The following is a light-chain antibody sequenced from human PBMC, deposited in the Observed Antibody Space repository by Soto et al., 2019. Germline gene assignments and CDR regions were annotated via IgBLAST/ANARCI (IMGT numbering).Light chain of an antibody. V-gene: IGLV2-23*02. CDR2: DVS. CDR1: YSDVGSYNL. J-gene: IGLJ2*01. Sequence: QSALTQPASVSGSPGQSITISCTGTYSDVGSYNLASWYQHHPGKAPKLMIYDVSKRPSGVADRFSGSKSGNTASLTISGLQAEDEADYYCCSYAGSYTLVFGGGTKLTVL. CDR3: CSYAGSYTLV.